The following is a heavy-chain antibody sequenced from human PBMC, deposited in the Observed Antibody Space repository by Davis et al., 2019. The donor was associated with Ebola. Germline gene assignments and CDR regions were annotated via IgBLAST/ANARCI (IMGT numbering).Heavy chain of an antibody. CDR1: GFTFSTYA. CDR3: ARDREILYVYGMDV. Sequence: GESLKISCAASGFTFSTYAMGWVRQAPGKGLEWVSYISSSSSTIYYADSVKGRFTISRDNAKNSLYLQMNSLRDEDTAVYYCARDREILYVYGMDVWGKGTTVTVSS. D-gene: IGHD2-8*01. CDR2: ISSSSSTI. V-gene: IGHV3-48*02. J-gene: IGHJ6*04.